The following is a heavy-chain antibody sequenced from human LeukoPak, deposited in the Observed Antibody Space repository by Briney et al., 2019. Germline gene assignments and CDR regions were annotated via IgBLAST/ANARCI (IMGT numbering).Heavy chain of an antibody. CDR1: GFTFSSYG. CDR2: IRYDGSNK. D-gene: IGHD5-12*01. CDR3: AKGKWLRSENWFDP. Sequence: GGSLRLSCAASGFTFSSYGMHWVRQAPGKGLEWVAFIRYDGSNKYYADSVKGRFTISRDNSKNTLYLQMNSLRAEDTAVYYCAKGKWLRSENWFDPWGQGTLVTVSS. J-gene: IGHJ5*02. V-gene: IGHV3-30*02.